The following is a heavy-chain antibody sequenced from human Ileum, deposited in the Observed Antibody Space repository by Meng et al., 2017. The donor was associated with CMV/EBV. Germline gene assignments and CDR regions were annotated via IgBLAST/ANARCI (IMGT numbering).Heavy chain of an antibody. CDR2: IYYSGST. D-gene: IGHD6-13*01. CDR3: ARDEAAAGTGIDY. CDR1: CGSISSSSYY. Sequence: QLLLQGSGPGRGKPSETLSLTRTVLCGSISSSSYYWGWIRQPPGKGLEWIGSIYYSGSTYYNPSLKSRVTISVDTSKNQFSLKLSSVTAADTAVYYCARDEAAAGTGIDYWGQGTLVTVSS. J-gene: IGHJ4*02. V-gene: IGHV4-39*07.